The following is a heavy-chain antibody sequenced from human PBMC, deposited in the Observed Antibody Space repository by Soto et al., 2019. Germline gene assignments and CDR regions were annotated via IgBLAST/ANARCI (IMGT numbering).Heavy chain of an antibody. CDR1: GGSISSSSYY. Sequence: QLQLQESGPGLVKPSETLSLTCTVSGGSISSSSYYWGWIRQPPGKGLEWIGSIYYSGSTYYNPSLKSLVTISVDTSKNQCSLKLSSVTAADTAVYYCARHTPAISISDHWCQGTLVTVSS. J-gene: IGHJ4*02. D-gene: IGHD2-15*01. CDR3: ARHTPAISISDH. CDR2: IYYSGST. V-gene: IGHV4-39*01.